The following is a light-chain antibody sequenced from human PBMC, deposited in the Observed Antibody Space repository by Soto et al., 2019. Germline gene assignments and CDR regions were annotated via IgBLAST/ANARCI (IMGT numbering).Light chain of an antibody. CDR3: QQSYSTPPYT. CDR1: QSISSY. V-gene: IGKV1-39*01. J-gene: IGKJ2*01. CDR2: AAS. Sequence: DIQMTQSPSSLSASVGDRVTITCRASQSISSYLNWYQQKPGKAPKLLIYAASSLQSGVPSRFSGSRSGTDFTLTISSLQPEDFATYYCQQSYSTPPYTFGQGTKLAIK.